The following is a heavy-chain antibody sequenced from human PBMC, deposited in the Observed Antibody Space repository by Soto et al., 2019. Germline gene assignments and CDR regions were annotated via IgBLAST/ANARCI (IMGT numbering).Heavy chain of an antibody. CDR2: IYYSGST. CDR3: ARERYYDSSGPAPGYFDY. Sequence: QVQLQESGPGLVKPSQTLSLTCTVSGGSISSGGYYWSGIRQHPWKGLEWIGYIYYSGSTYYNPSLKSRVTISVDTSKNQFSLKLSSVTAADTAVYYCARERYYDSSGPAPGYFDYWGQGTLVTVSS. J-gene: IGHJ4*02. V-gene: IGHV4-31*03. CDR1: GGSISSGGYY. D-gene: IGHD3-22*01.